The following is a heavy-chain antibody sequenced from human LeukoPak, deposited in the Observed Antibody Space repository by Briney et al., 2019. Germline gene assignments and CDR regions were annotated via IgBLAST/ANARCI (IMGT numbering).Heavy chain of an antibody. D-gene: IGHD6-19*01. CDR2: IYNSGSP. CDR1: RGSISSYY. V-gene: IGHV4-59*08. CDR3: ARHGSDWGFDY. J-gene: IGHJ4*02. Sequence: ASETLSLTCTVSRGSISSYYWSWIRQPPGKGLEWIGYIYNSGSPNYNPSLKSRVTISVDTSKNQFSLKLSSVTVADTAVYYCARHGSDWGFDYWGQGTLVTVSS.